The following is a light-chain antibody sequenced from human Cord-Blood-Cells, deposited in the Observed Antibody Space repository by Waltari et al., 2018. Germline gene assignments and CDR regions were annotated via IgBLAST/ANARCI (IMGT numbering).Light chain of an antibody. J-gene: IGLJ2*01. V-gene: IGLV2-23*01. Sequence: QSALTQPASVSGSPGQSITISCTGTSSDVGSYNLVSWYQQHPSKAPKCMIYEGSKRPSAVSNRFAGSKTGNTASLTISGLEAEDEADYYCCAYAGSSTVVFGGGTKLTVL. CDR3: CAYAGSSTVV. CDR2: EGS. CDR1: SSDVGSYNL.